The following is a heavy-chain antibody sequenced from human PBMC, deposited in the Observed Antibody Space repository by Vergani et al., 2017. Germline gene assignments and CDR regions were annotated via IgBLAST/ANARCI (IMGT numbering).Heavy chain of an antibody. D-gene: IGHD3-22*01. Sequence: EVQLVESGGGLVKAGGSLRISCAASGFTFSNYNMNWVRQAPGKGLEWVGFIRSKAYGGTTEYAASVKGRFTISRDDSKSIAYLQMNSLKTEDTAVYYCTRGLFTYYYDSIGYWGQGTLVTVSS. CDR1: GFTFSNYN. CDR3: TRGLFTYYYDSIGY. CDR2: IRSKAYGGTT. V-gene: IGHV3-49*04. J-gene: IGHJ4*02.